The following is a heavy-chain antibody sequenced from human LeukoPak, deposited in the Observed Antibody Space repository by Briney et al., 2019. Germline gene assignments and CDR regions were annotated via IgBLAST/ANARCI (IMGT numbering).Heavy chain of an antibody. CDR2: IQQDGSDK. CDR3: AKGAVLRYFDWGMGHFDL. D-gene: IGHD3-9*01. J-gene: IGHJ2*01. Sequence: PGGSLRLSCAASGFTFSSHWMSWVRQAPGKGLEWVANIQQDGSDKNYVDSVKGRFTISRDNAKKSLYLQMDSLRAEDTALYYCAKGAVLRYFDWGMGHFDLWGRGTQVTVSS. V-gene: IGHV3-7*03. CDR1: GFTFSSHW.